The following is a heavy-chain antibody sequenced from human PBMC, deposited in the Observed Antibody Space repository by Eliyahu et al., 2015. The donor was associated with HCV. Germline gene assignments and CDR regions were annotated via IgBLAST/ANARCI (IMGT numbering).Heavy chain of an antibody. V-gene: IGHV3-13*04. J-gene: IGHJ4*02. CDR3: TRSCDSDACWDY. CDR2: IGPTGDT. Sequence: EVQLVESGGGLVQPGGXLRLXCEASXXTFGTXDMHWVRPPLGKSLEWVSGIGPTGDTYYPDSVKGRFTISRENGKNSLYLQMNSLRAGDTAVYYCTRSCDSDACWDYWGRGILVTVSS. D-gene: IGHD2-15*01. CDR1: XXTFGTXD.